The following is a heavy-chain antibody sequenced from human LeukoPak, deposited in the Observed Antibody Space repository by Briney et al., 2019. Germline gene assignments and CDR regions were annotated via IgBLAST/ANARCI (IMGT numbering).Heavy chain of an antibody. CDR2: INHSGST. Sequence: SETLSLTCAVYGGSFSGYYWSWIRQPPGKGLEWIGEINHSGSTNYNPSLKSRVTISVDTSKNQFSLKLGSVTAADTAVYYCARVDYYGSGSYSWFDPWGQGTLVTVSP. CDR1: GGSFSGYY. V-gene: IGHV4-34*01. J-gene: IGHJ5*02. D-gene: IGHD3-10*01. CDR3: ARVDYYGSGSYSWFDP.